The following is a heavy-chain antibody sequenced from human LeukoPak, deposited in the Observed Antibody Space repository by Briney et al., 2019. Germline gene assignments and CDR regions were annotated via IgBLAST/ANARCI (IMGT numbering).Heavy chain of an antibody. J-gene: IGHJ4*02. D-gene: IGHD1-26*01. CDR1: GFTFNSYA. Sequence: GSLRLSCAASGFTFNSYAMSWVRQAPGKGLEWVSAISGSAGSTYYADSVKGRFTISRDNSKNTLYVQMNSLRAEDTAVYYCARDLTGYSGIYSDHWGQGTLVTVSS. V-gene: IGHV3-23*01. CDR2: ISGSAGST. CDR3: ARDLTGYSGIYSDH.